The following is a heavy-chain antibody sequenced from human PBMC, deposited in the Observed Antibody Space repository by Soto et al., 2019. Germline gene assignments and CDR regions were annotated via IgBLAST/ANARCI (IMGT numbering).Heavy chain of an antibody. D-gene: IGHD1-26*01. CDR3: ARDDSGFSGSHYIDYFNY. CDR2: INAGNGNT. V-gene: IGHV1-3*01. Sequence: ASVKVSCKASGYTFTSYAMHWVRQAPGQRLEWMGWINAGNGNTKYSQKFQGRVTFTRDTSAGTVYMQLSSLTSEDTAVYYCARDDSGFSGSHYIDYFNYWGQGALVTVAS. CDR1: GYTFTSYA. J-gene: IGHJ4*02.